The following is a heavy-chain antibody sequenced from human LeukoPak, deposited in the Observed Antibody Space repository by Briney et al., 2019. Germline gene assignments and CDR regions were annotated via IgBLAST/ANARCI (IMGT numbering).Heavy chain of an antibody. CDR3: AREGLDY. Sequence: GASVKVSCKASGYTFTNYDINWVRQATGQGLEWMGYMNPNSGNSAYAQKFQDRVNITTDASISTASMELSGLRSEDTALYYCAREGLDYWGQGTLVTVSS. J-gene: IGHJ4*02. CDR2: MNPNSGNS. V-gene: IGHV1-8*01. CDR1: GYTFTNYD.